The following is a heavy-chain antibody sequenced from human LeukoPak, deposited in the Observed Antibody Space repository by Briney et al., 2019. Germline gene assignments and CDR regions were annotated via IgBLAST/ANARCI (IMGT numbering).Heavy chain of an antibody. CDR2: INPSGGST. CDR1: GYTFTSYY. D-gene: IGHD1-26*01. V-gene: IGHV1-46*01. J-gene: IGHJ4*02. Sequence: ASVKVSCKASGYTFTSYYMHWVRQAPGQGLEWMGIINPSGGSTSYAQKFQGRVTMTRDMSTSTVYMELSSLRSEDTAVYYCARLQGSGSYYNYFDYWGQGTLVTVSS. CDR3: ARLQGSGSYYNYFDY.